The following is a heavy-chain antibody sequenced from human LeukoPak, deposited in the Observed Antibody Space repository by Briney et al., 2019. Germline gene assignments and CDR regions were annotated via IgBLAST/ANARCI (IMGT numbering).Heavy chain of an antibody. CDR3: ARNRDYGQTGYFDY. CDR2: IYSGGST. CDR1: GFTFSSYA. J-gene: IGHJ4*02. Sequence: GGSLRLSCAASGFTFSSYAMTWVRQAPGEGLEWLSVIYSGGSTYYADSVKGRFNIYRDHSKNTLYLQLNSLRAEDTAVYYCARNRDYGQTGYFDYWGQGTLVTVSS. V-gene: IGHV3-66*01. D-gene: IGHD4/OR15-4a*01.